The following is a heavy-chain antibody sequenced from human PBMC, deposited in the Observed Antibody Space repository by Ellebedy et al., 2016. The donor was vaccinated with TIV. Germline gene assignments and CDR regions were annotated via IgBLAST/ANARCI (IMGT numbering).Heavy chain of an antibody. V-gene: IGHV2-5*02. D-gene: IGHD2-8*02. CDR2: IFWDEDQ. CDR3: AHIRSKLVPNWFDP. Sequence: SGPTLVKPTQTLTLTCTFSGFSLSTAGVGVAWLRQPPGKALECLALIFWDEDQRYSPSLRTRLTITKDTSKNQVVLTMTNMDPVDTATYYCAHIRSKLVPNWFDPWGQGSLVTVSS. J-gene: IGHJ5*02. CDR1: GFSLSTAGVG.